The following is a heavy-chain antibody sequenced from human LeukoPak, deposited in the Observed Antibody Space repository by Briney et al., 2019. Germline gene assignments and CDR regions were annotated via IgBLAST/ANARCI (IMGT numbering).Heavy chain of an antibody. CDR3: ATRQWLAPPPDS. Sequence: GGSLRLSCAASGFTFSKYWMLWVRHAPGKGLESVSRINTDGTVTTYADSVKGRFTVSRDNADNTMFLQMNSVRDEDTAVYYCATRQWLAPPPDSWGQGTPVTVSS. CDR2: INTDGTVT. J-gene: IGHJ4*02. V-gene: IGHV3-74*01. CDR1: GFTFSKYW. D-gene: IGHD6-19*01.